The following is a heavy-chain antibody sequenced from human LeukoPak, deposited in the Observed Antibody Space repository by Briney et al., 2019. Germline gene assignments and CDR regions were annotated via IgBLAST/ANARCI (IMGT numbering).Heavy chain of an antibody. CDR1: RDSVSSNSAA. J-gene: IGHJ4*02. D-gene: IGHD2-15*01. Sequence: SQTLSLTCAISRDSVSSNSAAWNWIRQSPSRGLEWLGRTYYRSKWYNDYAVSVKSRITIDPDTSKNQFSLQLNSVTPEDTAVYYCAKDRFACSGGSCYSPLGYWGQGTLVTVSS. CDR2: TYYRSKWYN. V-gene: IGHV6-1*01. CDR3: AKDRFACSGGSCYSPLGY.